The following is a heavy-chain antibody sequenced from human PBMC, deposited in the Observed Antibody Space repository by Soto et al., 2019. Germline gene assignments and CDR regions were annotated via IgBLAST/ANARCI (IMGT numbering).Heavy chain of an antibody. CDR3: VSTGSNVPTQAYFDY. V-gene: IGHV4-39*01. Sequence: XARLWLPCTVCGGCVTNRSYYWGWIRQAPGKGLEWLGSVYYRGRSYSKSSVKSRVTISVDTSKNRFSLSLNSVTASDTALYFCVSTGSNVPTQAYFDYWGPGALVTVSS. CDR2: VYYRGRS. CDR1: GGCVTNRSYY. D-gene: IGHD7-27*01. J-gene: IGHJ4*02.